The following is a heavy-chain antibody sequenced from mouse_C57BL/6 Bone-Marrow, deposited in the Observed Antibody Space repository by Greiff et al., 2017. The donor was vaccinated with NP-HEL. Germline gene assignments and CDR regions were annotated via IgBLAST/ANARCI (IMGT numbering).Heavy chain of an antibody. V-gene: IGHV1-76*01. Sequence: QVQLQQSGAELVRPGASVKLSCKASGYTFTDYYINWVKQRPGQGLEWIARIYPGSGNTYYNEKFKGKATLTAEKSSSTAYMQLSSLTSEDSAVDFCARGYGNYVGYRYFDVWGTGTTVTVSS. CDR3: ARGYGNYVGYRYFDV. CDR1: GYTFTDYY. D-gene: IGHD2-10*02. CDR2: IYPGSGNT. J-gene: IGHJ1*03.